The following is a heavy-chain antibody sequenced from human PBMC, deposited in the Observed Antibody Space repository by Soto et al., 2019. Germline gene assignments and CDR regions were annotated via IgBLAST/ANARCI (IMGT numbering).Heavy chain of an antibody. CDR3: AREEENYDNSNYSAY. CDR1: GFTFSIYS. V-gene: IGHV3-48*02. Sequence: EVHLVESGGGLIQPGGSLRLSCAASGFTFSIYSMNWVRQAPGTGLEWISYISTSSTTIYYEDSVKGRFTISRDNAENSLYLQMNSLRDEDTAVYYCAREEENYDNSNYSAYWGQGTLVTVSS. CDR2: ISTSSTTI. D-gene: IGHD3-22*01. J-gene: IGHJ4*02.